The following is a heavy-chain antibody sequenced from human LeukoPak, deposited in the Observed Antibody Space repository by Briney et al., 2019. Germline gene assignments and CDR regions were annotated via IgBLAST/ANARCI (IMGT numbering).Heavy chain of an antibody. CDR3: ARVGEGGGYYYYYYMDV. CDR2: IIPIFGTA. J-gene: IGHJ6*03. Sequence: ASVKVSCKASGGTFSSYAISWARQAPGQGLEWMGGIIPIFGTANYAQKFQGRVTITADESTSTAYMELSSLRSEDTAVYYCARVGEGGGYYYYYYMDVWGKGTTVTVSS. V-gene: IGHV1-69*13. CDR1: GGTFSSYA. D-gene: IGHD3-16*01.